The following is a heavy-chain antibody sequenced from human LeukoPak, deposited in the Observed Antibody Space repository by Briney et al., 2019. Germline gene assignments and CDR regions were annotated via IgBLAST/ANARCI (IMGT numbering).Heavy chain of an antibody. CDR1: GFTFSSYW. J-gene: IGHJ4*02. D-gene: IGHD4-23*01. CDR3: ARDNPWGDYGGNSSV. CDR2: IKQDGNEK. V-gene: IGHV3-7*01. Sequence: PGGSLRLSCAASGFTFSSYWMSWVRQAPGKGLEWVANIKQDGNEKYYVDSVKGRFTISRDSAKNSLYLQMNSLRAEDTAVYYCARDNPWGDYGGNSSVGGQGTLVTVSS.